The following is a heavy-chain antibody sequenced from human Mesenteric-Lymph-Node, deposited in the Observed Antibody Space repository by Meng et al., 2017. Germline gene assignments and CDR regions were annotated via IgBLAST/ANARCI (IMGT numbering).Heavy chain of an antibody. CDR1: GGSISSYY. V-gene: IGHV4-59*08. CDR3: ARQSGYFDY. J-gene: IGHJ4*02. D-gene: IGHD3-10*01. Sequence: VQLQASGPGLVKPSETLSLTCTVSGGSISSYYWSWIRQPPGKGLEWIGHIYYSGSTNYNPSLKSRVTISVDTSKNQFSLKLSSVTATDTAVYYCARQSGYFDYWGQGTLVTVSS. CDR2: IYYSGST.